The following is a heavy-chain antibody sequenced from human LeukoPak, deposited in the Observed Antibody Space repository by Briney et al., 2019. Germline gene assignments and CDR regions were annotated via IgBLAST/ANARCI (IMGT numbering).Heavy chain of an antibody. J-gene: IGHJ4*02. Sequence: GGSLRLSCAASGFTVSSNYMSWVRQAPGKGPEWVSVIYSGGSTYYADSVKGRFTISRDNSKNTLYLQMNSLRAEDTAVYYCARVAGRDYFDYWGQGTLVTVSS. D-gene: IGHD6-19*01. CDR3: ARVAGRDYFDY. CDR2: IYSGGST. CDR1: GFTVSSNY. V-gene: IGHV3-53*01.